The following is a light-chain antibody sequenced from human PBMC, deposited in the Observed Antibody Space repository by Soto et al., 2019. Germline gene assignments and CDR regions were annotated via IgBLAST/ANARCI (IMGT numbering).Light chain of an antibody. CDR1: SSNIGAHYD. V-gene: IGLV1-40*01. CDR2: GNS. J-gene: IGLJ1*01. Sequence: QSVLTPPPSVSGAPGQRVTISCTGSSSNIGAHYDVHWYQQLPGTAPKLLIYGNSNRPSGVPDRFSGSKSGTSASLAITGLQAEDEADYYCQSYDNSLSVYVFGTGTKVTVL. CDR3: QSYDNSLSVYV.